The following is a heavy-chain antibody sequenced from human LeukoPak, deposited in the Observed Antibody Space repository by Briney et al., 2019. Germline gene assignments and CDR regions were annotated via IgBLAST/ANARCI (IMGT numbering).Heavy chain of an antibody. V-gene: IGHV4-59*07. Sequence: SDTLSLTCSVSGGSISSDYWAWIRQPPGKGLEWIGYMYYTGSTNYNPSLKSRVTISLATSKNQFSLKRSPVTAADTAVYYCARVSVVYGMDVWGRGTAVTV. D-gene: IGHD5/OR15-5a*01. CDR2: MYYTGST. CDR3: ARVSVVYGMDV. J-gene: IGHJ6*02. CDR1: GGSISSDY.